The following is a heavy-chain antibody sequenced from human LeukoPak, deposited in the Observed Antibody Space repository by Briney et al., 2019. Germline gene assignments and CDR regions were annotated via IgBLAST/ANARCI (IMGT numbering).Heavy chain of an antibody. Sequence: SETLSLTCSVSGYSISSSYYWGWIRQPPGKGPEWIGSIYHSGNTYYNPSLKRRVTISVDTSKNQFSLKLNSGTAADTAVYYCARAGYGDSDFDYWGQGTLVTVSS. D-gene: IGHD4-17*01. CDR1: GYSISSSYY. CDR3: ARAGYGDSDFDY. CDR2: IYHSGNT. V-gene: IGHV4-38-2*02. J-gene: IGHJ4*02.